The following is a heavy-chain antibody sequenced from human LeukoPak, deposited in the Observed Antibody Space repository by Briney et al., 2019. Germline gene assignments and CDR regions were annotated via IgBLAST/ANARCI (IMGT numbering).Heavy chain of an antibody. J-gene: IGHJ4*02. CDR2: IYYSGST. Sequence: PSETLSLTCTVSGGSISSSSYYWGWIRQPPGKGLEWIGSIYYSGSTYYNPSLKSRVTISVDTSKNQFSLKLSPVTAADTAVYYCARIRGITYYFDYWGQGTLVTVSS. D-gene: IGHD3-16*01. CDR1: GGSISSSSYY. CDR3: ARIRGITYYFDY. V-gene: IGHV4-39*01.